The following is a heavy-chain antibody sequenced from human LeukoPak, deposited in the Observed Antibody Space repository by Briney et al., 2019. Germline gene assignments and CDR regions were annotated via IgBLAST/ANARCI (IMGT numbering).Heavy chain of an antibody. D-gene: IGHD2-2*01. Sequence: PGGSLRLSCAASEFTFDDYGMSWVRQAPGKGLEWVSGISWNGGSTGYADSVQGRFTISRDNGKNSLYLQMNSLRAEDTAFYYCARDEPAAMSTHHYYYYYMDVWGKGTTVTVSS. CDR3: ARDEPAAMSTHHYYYYYMDV. CDR2: ISWNGGST. V-gene: IGHV3-20*04. J-gene: IGHJ6*03. CDR1: EFTFDDYG.